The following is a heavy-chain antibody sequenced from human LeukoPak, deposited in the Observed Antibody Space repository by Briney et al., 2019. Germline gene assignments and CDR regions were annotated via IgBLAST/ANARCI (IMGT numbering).Heavy chain of an antibody. J-gene: IGHJ4*02. CDR3: AKVGPITRGRGVIINRSLDY. D-gene: IGHD3-10*01. V-gene: IGHV3-23*01. CDR1: GFTFSSYA. CDR2: ISGSGGST. Sequence: GGSLRLSCAASGFTFSSYAMSWVRQAPGKGLEWVSAISGSGGSTYYADSVKGRFTISRDNSKNTLYLQMNSLRAEDTAVYYCAKVGPITRGRGVIINRSLDYWGQGTLVTVSS.